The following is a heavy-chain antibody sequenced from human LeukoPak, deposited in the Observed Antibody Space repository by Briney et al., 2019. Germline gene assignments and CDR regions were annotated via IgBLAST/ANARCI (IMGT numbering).Heavy chain of an antibody. V-gene: IGHV3-74*01. CDR1: GFTFDSYW. Sequence: GGSLRLSCAASGFTFDSYWMHWVRQVPGKGLVWVARSNSDGTSTTYADSVKGRFTISRDNAKNTLYLQMNSLRIEDTAVYFCTRGLSLGKHFDYSGQGTQVTVST. CDR2: SNSDGTST. J-gene: IGHJ4*02. CDR3: TRGLSLGKHFDY.